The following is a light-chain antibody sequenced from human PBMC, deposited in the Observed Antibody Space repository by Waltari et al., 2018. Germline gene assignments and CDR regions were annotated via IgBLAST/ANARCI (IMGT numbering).Light chain of an antibody. CDR1: QSISSW. CDR2: KAS. CDR3: LQYSSSPHT. V-gene: IGKV1-12*01. Sequence: RGTITCRASQSISSWLAWYQQKPGKAPNLLISKASSLQSGVPSRFSGGGSGTNFTLTISSLQPEDFATYYCLQYSSSPHTFGQGTKVEIK. J-gene: IGKJ2*01.